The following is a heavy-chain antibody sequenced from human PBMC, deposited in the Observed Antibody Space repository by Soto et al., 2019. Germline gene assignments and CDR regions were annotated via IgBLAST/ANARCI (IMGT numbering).Heavy chain of an antibody. V-gene: IGHV4-31*03. Sequence: SETLSLTCTVSGGSISSGGYYWSWIRQHPGKGLEWIGYIYYSGSTYYNPSLKSRVTISVDTSKNQFSLKLSSVTAADTAVYYCAGVHIAAADYGMDVWGQGTTVTVSS. CDR3: AGVHIAAADYGMDV. D-gene: IGHD6-13*01. J-gene: IGHJ6*02. CDR1: GGSISSGGYY. CDR2: IYYSGST.